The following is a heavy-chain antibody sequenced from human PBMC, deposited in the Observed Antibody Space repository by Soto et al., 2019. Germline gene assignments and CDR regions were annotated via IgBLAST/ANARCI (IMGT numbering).Heavy chain of an antibody. CDR2: IYPGDSDT. Sequence: GESLKISCKGSGYSFTSYWIGWVRQMPGKGLEWMGIIYPGDSDTRYSPSFQGQVTISADKSISTAYLQWSSLKASDTAMYYCARQDTGSSSGWGYYGMDVWGQGTTVTVSS. D-gene: IGHD6-19*01. CDR3: ARQDTGSSSGWGYYGMDV. V-gene: IGHV5-51*01. J-gene: IGHJ6*02. CDR1: GYSFTSYW.